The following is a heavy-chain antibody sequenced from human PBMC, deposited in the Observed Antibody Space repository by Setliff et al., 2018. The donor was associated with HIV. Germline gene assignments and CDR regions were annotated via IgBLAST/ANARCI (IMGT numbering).Heavy chain of an antibody. CDR1: DDSINSDNYY. CDR3: ARQGGYNSPLMV. D-gene: IGHD3-10*01. Sequence: SETLSLTCSVSDDSINSDNYYWSWIRQPAGKGLEWIGRVYITGRTHYNPSLKSRVTISVDTSKNQFSLNLRSVTAADTAVYYCARQGGYNSPLMVWGQGKLVTVSS. CDR2: VYITGRT. J-gene: IGHJ4*02. V-gene: IGHV4-61*02.